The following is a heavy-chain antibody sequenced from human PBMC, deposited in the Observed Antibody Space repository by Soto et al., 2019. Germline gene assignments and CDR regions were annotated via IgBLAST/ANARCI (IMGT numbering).Heavy chain of an antibody. D-gene: IGHD3-10*01. CDR3: ATSGRELLWFGGLSRFGYDV. Sequence: QVHLVQSGAEVKKPGASVKVSCKVSGYTLTELSMHWVRQAPGKGLEWMGGFDPEDGETIYAQKFQGRVTMTEDTSTDKAYMDLSSLSSEDTAKHYCATSGRELLWFGGLSRFGYDVWGQGTMVTVPS. J-gene: IGHJ3*01. CDR2: FDPEDGET. V-gene: IGHV1-24*01. CDR1: GYTLTELS.